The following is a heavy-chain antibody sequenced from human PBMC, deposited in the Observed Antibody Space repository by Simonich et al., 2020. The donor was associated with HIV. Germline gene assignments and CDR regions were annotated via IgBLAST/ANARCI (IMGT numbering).Heavy chain of an antibody. J-gene: IGHJ4*02. D-gene: IGHD3-16*01. CDR3: ASGMMGFDY. Sequence: QVQLVQSGAEVKKPGASVKVSCKASGYTFTGYYMHWVRQAPGQGLEWIGRINPNMCGTDYAQNFQGRVTLTSDTSISTAYMELSGLRSDDTAVYYCASGMMGFDYWGQGTLVTVSS. CDR2: INPNMCGT. CDR1: GYTFTGYY. V-gene: IGHV1-2*06.